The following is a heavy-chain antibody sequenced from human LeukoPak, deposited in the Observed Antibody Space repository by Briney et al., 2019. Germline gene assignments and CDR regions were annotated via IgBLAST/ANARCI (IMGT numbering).Heavy chain of an antibody. CDR2: ISWNSGSI. CDR3: GTGSGSGYPTNHWFHP. J-gene: IGHJ5*02. V-gene: IGHV3-9*01. Sequence: PGGSLRLSCAASGFTFDDYAMHWVRQAPGKGLEWVSGISWNSGSIGYADSVKGRFTISRDNSRNTLCLQMNSLRAEDTAVYYCGTGSGSGYPTNHWFHPWGQGTLVTVSS. D-gene: IGHD3-3*01. CDR1: GFTFDDYA.